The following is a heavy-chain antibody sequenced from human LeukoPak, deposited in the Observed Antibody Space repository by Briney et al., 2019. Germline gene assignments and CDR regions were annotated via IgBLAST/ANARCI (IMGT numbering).Heavy chain of an antibody. CDR3: ARVPSSGYYFGVFDI. J-gene: IGHJ3*02. D-gene: IGHD3-22*01. Sequence: SGTLSLTCAVSGGSISSSNWWSWVRQPPGKGLEWIGEIYHSGSTNYNPSLKSRVTISVDKSKNQFSLKLSSVTAADTAVYYCARVPSSGYYFGVFDIWGQGTMVTVSS. CDR2: IYHSGST. V-gene: IGHV4-4*02. CDR1: GGSISSSNW.